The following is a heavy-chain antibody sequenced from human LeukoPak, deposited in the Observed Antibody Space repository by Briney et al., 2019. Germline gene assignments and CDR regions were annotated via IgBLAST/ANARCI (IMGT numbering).Heavy chain of an antibody. CDR2: INHSGST. D-gene: IGHD6-19*01. Sequence: SETLSLTCAVYVGSFSGYYWSWIRQPPGKGLEWIGEINHSGSTNYNPSLKSRVTISVDTSKNQFSLKLSSVTAADTAVYYCARRLDSSGWYNYWGQGTLVTVSS. CDR1: VGSFSGYY. CDR3: ARRLDSSGWYNY. V-gene: IGHV4-34*01. J-gene: IGHJ4*02.